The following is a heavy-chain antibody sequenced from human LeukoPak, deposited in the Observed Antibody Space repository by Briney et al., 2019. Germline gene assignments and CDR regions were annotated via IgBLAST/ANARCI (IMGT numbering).Heavy chain of an antibody. CDR2: IYYSGST. Sequence: PSETLSLTCTVSGGSISSYYWSWIRQPPGKGLEWIGYIYYSGSTNYNPSLKSRVTISVDTSKHQFTLKLSSVTAADTAVYYCARRPSVGYDSSGYYYSDWGQGTLVTVSS. D-gene: IGHD3-22*01. CDR1: GGSISSYY. CDR3: ARRPSVGYDSSGYYYSD. V-gene: IGHV4-59*08. J-gene: IGHJ4*02.